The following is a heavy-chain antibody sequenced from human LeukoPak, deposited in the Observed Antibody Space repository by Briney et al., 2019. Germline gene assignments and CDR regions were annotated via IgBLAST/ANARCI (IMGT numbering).Heavy chain of an antibody. J-gene: IGHJ3*02. CDR1: GFTFSRYV. Sequence: GGSLRLSCAASGFTFSRYVMTWVRQAPGKGLEWVSGISGSGGSTYYADSVKGRFTISRDNSKNTLYLQMNSLRAEDTAIYYCSGGFYPDAFDIWGQGTMVTVSS. D-gene: IGHD2/OR15-2a*01. CDR3: SGGFYPDAFDI. V-gene: IGHV3-23*01. CDR2: ISGSGGST.